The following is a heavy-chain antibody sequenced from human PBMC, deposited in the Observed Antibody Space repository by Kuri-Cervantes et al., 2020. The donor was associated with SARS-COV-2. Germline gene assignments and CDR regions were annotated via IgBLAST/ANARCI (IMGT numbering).Heavy chain of an antibody. J-gene: IGHJ4*02. CDR2: INHSGST. CDR3: AVLVARASGY. Sequence: SETLSLTCAVYGGSFSGYYWSWIRQPPGKGLEWIGEINHSGSTNYNPSLKSRVTISVDTSKNQFSLKLSSVTAADTAVYYCAVLVARASGYWGQGTLVTVSS. CDR1: GGSFSGYY. V-gene: IGHV4-34*01. D-gene: IGHD2-8*02.